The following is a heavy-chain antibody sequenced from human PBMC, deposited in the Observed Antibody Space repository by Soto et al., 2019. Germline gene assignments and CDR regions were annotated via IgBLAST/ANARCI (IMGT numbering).Heavy chain of an antibody. D-gene: IGHD3-22*01. CDR2: IYYSGST. Sequence: SETLSLTCTVSGGSISSYYWSWIRQPPGKGLEWIGYIYYSGSTNYNPSLKSRVTISVDTSKNQFSLKLSSVTAADTAVYYCARRKTSSGYYYIDYWGQGTLVTVSS. V-gene: IGHV4-59*01. CDR1: GGSISSYY. CDR3: ARRKTSSGYYYIDY. J-gene: IGHJ4*02.